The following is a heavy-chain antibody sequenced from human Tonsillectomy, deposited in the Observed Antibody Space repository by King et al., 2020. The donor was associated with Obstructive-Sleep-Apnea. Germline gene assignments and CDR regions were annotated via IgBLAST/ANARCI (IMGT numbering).Heavy chain of an antibody. CDR1: GFTFDDYA. D-gene: IGHD2-15*01. J-gene: IGHJ4*02. Sequence: QLVQSGGGLVQPGRSLRLSCAASGFTFDDYAMHWVWQAPGKGLEWVSGISWNSGCIGYADSVKGRFTISRDNAKNSLYLQMNSLRAEDTALYYCAKDTTPHVFYYFDYWGQGTLVTVSS. CDR2: ISWNSGCI. CDR3: AKDTTPHVFYYFDY. V-gene: IGHV3-9*01.